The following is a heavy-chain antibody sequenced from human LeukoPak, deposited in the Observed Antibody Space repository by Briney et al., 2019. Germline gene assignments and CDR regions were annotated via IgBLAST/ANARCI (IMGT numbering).Heavy chain of an antibody. V-gene: IGHV3-48*03. CDR3: ARWMYYYDSSGYYEFPNSGYFDY. CDR1: GFTFSSYE. J-gene: IGHJ4*02. D-gene: IGHD3-22*01. Sequence: GGSLRLSCAASGFTFSSYEMNWVRQAPGKGLEWVSYISSSGSTIYYADSVKGRFTISRDNAKNSLYLQMNSLRAEDKAVYYCARWMYYYDSSGYYEFPNSGYFDYWGQGTLVTVSS. CDR2: ISSSGSTI.